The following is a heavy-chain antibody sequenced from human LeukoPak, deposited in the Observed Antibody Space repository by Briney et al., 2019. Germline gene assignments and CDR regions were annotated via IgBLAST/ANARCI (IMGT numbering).Heavy chain of an antibody. CDR3: ASHCSGGSCCSEPSFDY. Sequence: SETLSLTCAVYGGSFSGYYWSWIRQPPGKGLEWIGEINHSGSTNYNPSLKRRVPISVDTSKNQFSLKLSSVTAEDTAVYYCASHCSGGSCCSEPSFDYWGQGTLVTVSS. D-gene: IGHD2-15*01. CDR1: GGSFSGYY. CDR2: INHSGST. V-gene: IGHV4-34*01. J-gene: IGHJ4*02.